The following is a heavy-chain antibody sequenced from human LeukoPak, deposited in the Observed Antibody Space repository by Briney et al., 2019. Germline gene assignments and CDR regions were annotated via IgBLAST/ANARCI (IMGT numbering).Heavy chain of an antibody. Sequence: GASVKVSCKASGYTFTSYGITWVRQAPGQGLEWMGWISAVNGNTNYAQKFQGGVTMTTDTSTSTAYMELRSLRSDDTAVYYCARVRVVSGRGRRDYAGMDVWGQGTTVTVS. V-gene: IGHV1-18*01. CDR1: GYTFTSYG. J-gene: IGHJ6*02. CDR2: ISAVNGNT. CDR3: ARVRVVSGRGRRDYAGMDV. D-gene: IGHD4-17*01.